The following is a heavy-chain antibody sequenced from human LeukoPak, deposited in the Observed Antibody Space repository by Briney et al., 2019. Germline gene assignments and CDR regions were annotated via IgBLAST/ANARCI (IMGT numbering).Heavy chain of an antibody. Sequence: PGGSLRLSCAASGFTFSSYSMNWVRQAPGKGLEWVSSISSSSSYIYYADSVKGRFTISRDNAKNSLYLQMNSLRAEDTAVYYLACYASKAAAAPYYLDCWGQGTLVTVAS. V-gene: IGHV3-21*01. CDR2: ISSSSSYI. CDR3: ACYASKAAAAPYYLDC. D-gene: IGHD6-13*01. CDR1: GFTFSSYS. J-gene: IGHJ4*02.